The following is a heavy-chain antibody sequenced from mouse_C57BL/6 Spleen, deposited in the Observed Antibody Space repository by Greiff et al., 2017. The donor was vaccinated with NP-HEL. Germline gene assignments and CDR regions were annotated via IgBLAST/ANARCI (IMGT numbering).Heavy chain of an antibody. CDR1: GFTFSSYA. CDR2: ISDGGSYT. CDR3: AIYYGYSYAMDY. V-gene: IGHV5-4*01. Sequence: EVQVVESGGGLVKPGGSLKLSCAASGFTFSSYAMSWVRQTPEKRLEWVATISDGGSYTYYPDNVKGRFTISRDNAKNNLYLQMSHLKSEDTAMYYCAIYYGYSYAMDYWGQGTSVTVSS. J-gene: IGHJ4*01. D-gene: IGHD2-2*01.